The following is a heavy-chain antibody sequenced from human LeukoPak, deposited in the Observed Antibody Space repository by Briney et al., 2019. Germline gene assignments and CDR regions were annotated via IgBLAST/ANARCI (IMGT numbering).Heavy chain of an antibody. CDR1: GGSISSYY. CDR3: ASTRDGYNPAS. V-gene: IGHV4-59*08. J-gene: IGHJ5*02. CDR2: IYYSGST. Sequence: ASETLSLTCTVSGGSISSYYWSWIRQPPGKGLEWIGYIYYSGSTNYNPSLKSRVTISVDTSKNQFSLKLSSVTAADTAVYYCASTRDGYNPASWGQGTLVTVSS. D-gene: IGHD5-24*01.